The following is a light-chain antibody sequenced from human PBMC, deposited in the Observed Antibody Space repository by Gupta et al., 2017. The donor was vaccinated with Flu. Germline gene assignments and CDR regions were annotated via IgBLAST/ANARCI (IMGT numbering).Light chain of an antibody. J-gene: IGLJ3*02. CDR3: SAWDDSTNGYWV. CDR2: VNN. V-gene: IGLV1-44*01. Sequence: QSVLSQPPSASGTPGQRVTIPCSGSSPNIGSNTVHWYQQHPATAPNLLIFVNNKRPSGVPDRFSCSNSGTSAAPAITDLQSEEEADYYYSAWDDSTNGYWVFGGGTKLTVL. CDR1: SPNIGSNT.